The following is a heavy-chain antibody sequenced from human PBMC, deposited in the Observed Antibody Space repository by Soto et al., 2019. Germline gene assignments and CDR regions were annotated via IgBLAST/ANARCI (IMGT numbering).Heavy chain of an antibody. D-gene: IGHD6-13*01. J-gene: IGHJ4*02. CDR2: VSAYNGNT. CDR1: GFTFTSYG. V-gene: IGHV1-18*01. CDR3: SRGGSSWQPHEDY. Sequence: QVQLVQSGAEVKKPGASMQVSCTASGFTFTSYGISWVRQAPGQGREWMGWVSAYNGNTHYAQKLQGRVTMTTDTSTTTAYMELGSLRSDDTAVYYCSRGGSSWQPHEDYWGQGTLVTVSS.